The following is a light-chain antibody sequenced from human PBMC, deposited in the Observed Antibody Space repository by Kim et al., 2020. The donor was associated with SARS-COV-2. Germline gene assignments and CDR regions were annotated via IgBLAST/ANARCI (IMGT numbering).Light chain of an antibody. CDR3: QSADTSGTSVL. J-gene: IGLJ2*01. V-gene: IGLV3-25*03. Sequence: SYELTQPPSVSVSPGQTATITCSGDALSKQYSYWYQQKSGQAPVLTIYQDVERPSGIPERFSGSTSGTTVTLTIIAVQAEDEADYYCQSADTSGTSVLFGGGTRLTVL. CDR2: QDV. CDR1: ALSKQY.